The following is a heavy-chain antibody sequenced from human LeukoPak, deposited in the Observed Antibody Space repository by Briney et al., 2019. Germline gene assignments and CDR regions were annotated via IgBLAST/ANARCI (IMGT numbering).Heavy chain of an antibody. J-gene: IGHJ5*02. D-gene: IGHD1-7*01. CDR2: TSYNGGSR. CDR1: GFTFSSYA. V-gene: IGHV3-23*01. Sequence: GGSLRLSCAASGFTFSSYAMSWVRQAPGKGLEWVSGTSYNGGSRFYADSVKGRFTISRDNSKNMLFLQMNSLRAEDTAVYYCAKDPGTSPYNWFDPWGQGTLVTVSS. CDR3: AKDPGTSPYNWFDP.